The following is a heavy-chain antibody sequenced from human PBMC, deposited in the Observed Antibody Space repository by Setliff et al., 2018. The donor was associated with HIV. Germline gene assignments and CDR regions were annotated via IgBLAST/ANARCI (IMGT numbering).Heavy chain of an antibody. V-gene: IGHV3-49*04. CDR1: GFTFSSYG. Sequence: GGSLRLSCAASGFTFSSYGMHWVRQAPGKGLEWVGFIRSKAYGGTTEYAASVKGRFTISRDDSKGGAYLQMNSLKTEDTAVYYCTRDRSRDYSDSSGYYHFFDPWGQGTLVTVSS. D-gene: IGHD3-22*01. J-gene: IGHJ5*02. CDR3: TRDRSRDYSDSSGYYHFFDP. CDR2: IRSKAYGGTT.